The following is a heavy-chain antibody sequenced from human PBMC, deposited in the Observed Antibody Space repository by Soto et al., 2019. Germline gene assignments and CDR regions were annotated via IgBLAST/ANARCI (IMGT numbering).Heavy chain of an antibody. V-gene: IGHV3-48*02. CDR3: ARGDSGYDWVDFDY. CDR2: ISSSSSTI. J-gene: IGHJ4*02. D-gene: IGHD5-12*01. CDR1: GFTFSSYS. Sequence: EVQLVESGGGLVQPGGSLRLSCAASGFTFSSYSMNWVRQAPGKGLEWVSYISSSSSTIYYADSVKGRFTISRDNAKNSLYLQMNSLRDEDTAVYYCARGDSGYDWVDFDYWGQGTLVTVSS.